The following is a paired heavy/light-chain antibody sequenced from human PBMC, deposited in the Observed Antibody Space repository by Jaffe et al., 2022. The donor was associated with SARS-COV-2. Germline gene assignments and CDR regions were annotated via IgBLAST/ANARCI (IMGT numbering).Light chain of an antibody. CDR1: QSFSSW. Sequence: DIQMTQSPSTLSASMGDRVTITCRASQSFSSWLAWYQQKPGKAPKLLIYKASNLESGVPSRFSGSGSGTEFTLTISGLQPDDFATYYCQQYYNYPYTFGQGTKLEIK. J-gene: IGKJ2*01. CDR3: QQYYNYPYT. V-gene: IGKV1-5*03. CDR2: KAS.
Heavy chain of an antibody. D-gene: IGHD2-15*01. V-gene: IGHV4-39*01. Sequence: QLQLQESGPGLVKPSETLSLTCTVSGGSISSTSFYWGWIRQPPGKGLEWIGTIYYGGSTYYNPSLKSRVTISVDTSKNQFSLKLSSVTAADTAMYYCARHDGGSPYDLWGRGTLVTVSS. CDR1: GGSISSTSFY. J-gene: IGHJ2*01. CDR2: IYYGGST. CDR3: ARHDGGSPYDL.